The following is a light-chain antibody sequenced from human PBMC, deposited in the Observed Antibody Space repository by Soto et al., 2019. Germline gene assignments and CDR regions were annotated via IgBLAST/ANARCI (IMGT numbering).Light chain of an antibody. J-gene: IGKJ5*01. CDR3: QQRSKWPIT. CDR1: QSISSY. CDR2: DAS. Sequence: EIVLTQSPATLSLSPGERATLSCRASQSISSYLGWYQQKPGQAPRLLIYDASNRATGIPARFSGSGSGTDFTLTISSLEPEDFAVYSCQQRSKWPITFGQGTRLEIK. V-gene: IGKV3-11*01.